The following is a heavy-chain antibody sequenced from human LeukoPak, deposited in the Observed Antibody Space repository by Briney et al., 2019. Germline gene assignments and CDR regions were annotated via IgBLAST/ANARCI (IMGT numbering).Heavy chain of an antibody. V-gene: IGHV1-2*02. J-gene: IGHJ4*02. CDR3: AREATGAFHYFDY. Sequence: ASVKVSCKPSGYTFTDHYFHWVRQAPGQGLEWMGWIRPYTGGTNYAQKFQGRVTMTRDTSITTAYMELSGLTSDDTAVYYCAREATGAFHYFDYWGQGTLVTVSS. CDR1: GYTFTDHY. D-gene: IGHD1-26*01. CDR2: IRPYTGGT.